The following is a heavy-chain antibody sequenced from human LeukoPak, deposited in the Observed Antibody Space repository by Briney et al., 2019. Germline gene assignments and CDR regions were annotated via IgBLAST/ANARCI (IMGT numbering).Heavy chain of an antibody. J-gene: IGHJ4*02. CDR1: GYTFTSYG. CDR3: ARGHLPDYYDSSGYLPAGY. Sequence: ASVKVSCKASGYTFTSYGISWVRQAPGQGLEWMGWISAYNGNTNYAQKLQGRATMTTDTSTSTAYMELRSLRSDDTAVYYCARGHLPDYYDSSGYLPAGYWGQGTLVTVSS. D-gene: IGHD3-22*01. CDR2: ISAYNGNT. V-gene: IGHV1-18*01.